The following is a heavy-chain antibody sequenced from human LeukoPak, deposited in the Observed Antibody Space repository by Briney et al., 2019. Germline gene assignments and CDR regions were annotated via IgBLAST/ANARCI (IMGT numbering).Heavy chain of an antibody. J-gene: IGHJ3*02. CDR2: IYYSGST. Sequence: SETLSLTCTVSGGSISSYYWSWIRQPPGKGLEWIGCIYYSGSTDYDPSLKSRVTISVDTSKNQFSLKLSSVTAADTAVYYCAREKKYYYDSSGYRPDAFDIWGQGTMVTVSS. CDR3: AREKKYYYDSSGYRPDAFDI. V-gene: IGHV4-59*12. CDR1: GGSISSYY. D-gene: IGHD3-22*01.